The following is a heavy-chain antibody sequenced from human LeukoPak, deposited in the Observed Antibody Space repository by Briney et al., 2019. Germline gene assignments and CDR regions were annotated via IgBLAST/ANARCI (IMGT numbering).Heavy chain of an antibody. Sequence: ASVKVSCKASGYAFTSYYMHWVRQAPGQGLEWMGIINPSGGSTSYAQKFQGRVTMTRDTSTSTVYMELRSLRSDDTAVYYCARDSSSSWGFFDPWGQGTLVTVSS. D-gene: IGHD6-13*01. CDR1: GYAFTSYY. CDR3: ARDSSSSWGFFDP. CDR2: INPSGGST. J-gene: IGHJ5*02. V-gene: IGHV1-46*01.